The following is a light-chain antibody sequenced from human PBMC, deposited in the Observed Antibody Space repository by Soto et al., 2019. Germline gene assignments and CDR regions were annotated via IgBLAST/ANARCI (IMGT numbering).Light chain of an antibody. CDR1: QSIANNY. J-gene: IGKJ1*01. V-gene: IGKV3-20*01. Sequence: EVALTQSPCTLSLSPGARGSLSCRASQSIANNYVTWYQQKPGQAPRVLIYDASTRAAGIPDRFSGSGSGTDFTLTISRLEPEDSAVYYCQQYGGSPWTFGQGTKVDIK. CDR3: QQYGGSPWT. CDR2: DAS.